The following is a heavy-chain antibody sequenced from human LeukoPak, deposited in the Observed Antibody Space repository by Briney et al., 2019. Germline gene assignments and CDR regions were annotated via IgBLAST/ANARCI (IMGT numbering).Heavy chain of an antibody. D-gene: IGHD5-24*01. Sequence: NPSETLSLTCTVSGGSISSYYWSWIRQPPGKGLEWIGYIYYSGSTNYNPSLKSRVTISVDTSKNQFSLKLSSVTAADTAVYYCARASVEMATVYYFDYWGQGTLVTVSS. J-gene: IGHJ4*02. CDR2: IYYSGST. CDR3: ARASVEMATVYYFDY. CDR1: GGSISSYY. V-gene: IGHV4-59*01.